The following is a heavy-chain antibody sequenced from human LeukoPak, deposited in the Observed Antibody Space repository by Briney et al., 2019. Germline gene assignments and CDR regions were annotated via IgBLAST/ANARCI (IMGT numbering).Heavy chain of an antibody. D-gene: IGHD2-15*01. V-gene: IGHV3-7*05. CDR3: AREGVGPCGSCYS. J-gene: IGHJ4*02. CDR2: INRDGSEK. Sequence: GGSLRLSCAASGFTFSSYWMSWVRQAPGKGLEWLANINRDGSEKHYVDSLKGRFTISRDNAKKSLYLQMNSLRGEDTAIYFCAREGVGPCGSCYSWGQGTRVSVSS. CDR1: GFTFSSYW.